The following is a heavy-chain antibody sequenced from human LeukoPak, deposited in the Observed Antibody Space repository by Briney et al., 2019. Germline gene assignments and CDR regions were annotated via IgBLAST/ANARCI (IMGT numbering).Heavy chain of an antibody. D-gene: IGHD6-13*01. CDR3: AKVQRQLAYYFDY. CDR2: IRYDGSNK. J-gene: IGHJ4*02. V-gene: IGHV3-30*02. Sequence: GGSLRLSCAASGFTFSSYGMHWVRQAPGKGLEWVAFIRYDGSNKYYADSVKGRFTISRDNSKNTLYLQMNSLRAEDTAVYYCAKVQRQLAYYFDYWGQGALVTVSS. CDR1: GFTFSSYG.